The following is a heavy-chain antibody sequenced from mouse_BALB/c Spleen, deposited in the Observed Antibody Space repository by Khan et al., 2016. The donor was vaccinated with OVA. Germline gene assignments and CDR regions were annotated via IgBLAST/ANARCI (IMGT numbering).Heavy chain of an antibody. V-gene: IGHV2-6-7*01. CDR1: GFSLTGYG. D-gene: IGHD2-10*01. Sequence: VQLQESGPGLVAPSQSLSITCTVSGFSLTGYGVNWVRQPPGKGLEWLGMIWGDGSTDYNSALKSRLSITKDNSKSQVFLKMNSLQTDDTARYYCARAYYANYREAMDYWGQGNLVTVSS. CDR3: ARAYYANYREAMDY. J-gene: IGHJ4*01. CDR2: IWGDGST.